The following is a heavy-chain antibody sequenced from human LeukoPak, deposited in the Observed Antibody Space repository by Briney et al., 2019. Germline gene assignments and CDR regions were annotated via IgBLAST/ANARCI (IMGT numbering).Heavy chain of an antibody. J-gene: IGHJ4*02. V-gene: IGHV4-34*01. CDR2: INHSGST. D-gene: IGHD6-19*01. Sequence: SETLSLTCAVYGGPFSGYYWSWIRQPPGKGLEWIGEINHSGSTNYNPSLKSRVTISVDTSKNQFSLKLSSVTAADTAVYYCARGISGIAVAGTSFVDYWGQGTLVTVSS. CDR3: ARGISGIAVAGTSFVDY. CDR1: GGPFSGYY.